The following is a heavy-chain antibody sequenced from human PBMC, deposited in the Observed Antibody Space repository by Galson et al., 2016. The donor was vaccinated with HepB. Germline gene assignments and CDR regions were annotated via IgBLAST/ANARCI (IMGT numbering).Heavy chain of an antibody. CDR1: SDSINSSSYY. Sequence: SETLSLTCVVSSDSINSSSYYWGWIRQPPGKGLEWIGNIYSSESTFYNPSLKSRVTISVDASNNQFSLKLSSVTAADTAVYYCARTAARLHFDSWGQGTLVTVSS. CDR3: ARTAARLHFDS. CDR2: IYSSEST. D-gene: IGHD6-6*01. J-gene: IGHJ4*01. V-gene: IGHV4-39*01.